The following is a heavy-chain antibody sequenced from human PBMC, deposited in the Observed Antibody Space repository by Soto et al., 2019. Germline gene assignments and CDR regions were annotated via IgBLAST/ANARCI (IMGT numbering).Heavy chain of an antibody. CDR1: GGTVASSHL. D-gene: IGHD2-21*02. V-gene: IGHV4-4*02. J-gene: IGHJ5*02. CDR2: VYHTGDT. CDR3: AREIVTAGGNNYFDP. Sequence: KSSETLSLTCGVSGGTVASSHLWSCVRQSPGGGLEWIGNVYHTGDTNLNPSLQSRVTISVDKSNNQFSLRLNSLTAADTAVYFCAREIVTAGGNNYFDPWGPGTLVTVSS.